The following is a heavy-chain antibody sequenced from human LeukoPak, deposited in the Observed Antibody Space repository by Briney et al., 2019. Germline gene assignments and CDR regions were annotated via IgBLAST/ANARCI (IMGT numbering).Heavy chain of an antibody. CDR1: GNTFTNYY. CDR3: AIGLQLFDY. J-gene: IGHJ4*02. V-gene: IGHV1-46*03. Sequence: ASVKVSCKASGNTFTNYYMHWVRQAPGQGLEWMGIINPSGGSTSYAQKFRGRVTMTRDTSTTTVYMELSSQRSEDTAVYYCAIGLQLFDYWGQGTLVTVSS. CDR2: INPSGGST. D-gene: IGHD5-24*01.